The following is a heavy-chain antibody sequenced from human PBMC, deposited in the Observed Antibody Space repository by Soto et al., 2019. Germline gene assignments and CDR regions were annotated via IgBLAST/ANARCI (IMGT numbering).Heavy chain of an antibody. CDR3: ARGSAVTTARGWFGALDV. CDR1: GDSINNYY. CDR2: IYSSATT. J-gene: IGHJ3*01. D-gene: IGHD4-4*01. Sequence: LQESGPGLVKPSETLSLTCTVSGDSINNYYWNWIRQPAGKGLEWIGRIYSSATTTHSPSLKSRVTRSVDTSKNLLSLSLSSVTAADTATYYCARGSAVTTARGWFGALDVWGQGTVVTVSS. V-gene: IGHV4-4*07.